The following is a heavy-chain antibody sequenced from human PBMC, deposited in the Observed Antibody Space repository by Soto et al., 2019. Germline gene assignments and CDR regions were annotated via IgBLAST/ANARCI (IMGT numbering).Heavy chain of an antibody. CDR1: GFTFSSYG. D-gene: IGHD6-6*01. CDR2: IWYDGSNK. J-gene: IGHJ6*02. V-gene: IGHV3-33*01. CDR3: ARDIYSSSYFHYYSMDV. Sequence: QVQLVESGGGVVQPGTSLRLSCAASGFTFSSYGMHWVRQAPGKGLAWVAAIWYDGSNKYYADSVKGRFTISRDDSKDTMFLQMNSLRAEDTAVYYCARDIYSSSYFHYYSMDVWGRGTTVTVSS.